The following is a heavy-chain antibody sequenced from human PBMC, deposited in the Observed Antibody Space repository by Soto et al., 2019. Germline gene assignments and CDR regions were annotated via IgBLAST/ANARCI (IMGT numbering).Heavy chain of an antibody. J-gene: IGHJ4*02. V-gene: IGHV3-30*18. Sequence: GGSLRLSCAASGFTFSSYGMHWVRQAPGKGLEWVAVISYDGSNKYYADSVKGRFTISRDNSKNTLYLQMNSLRAEDTAVYYCAKEGPHYDSSGYYVNPVSFFDYWGQGTLVTVS. CDR3: AKEGPHYDSSGYYVNPVSFFDY. CDR1: GFTFSSYG. D-gene: IGHD3-22*01. CDR2: ISYDGSNK.